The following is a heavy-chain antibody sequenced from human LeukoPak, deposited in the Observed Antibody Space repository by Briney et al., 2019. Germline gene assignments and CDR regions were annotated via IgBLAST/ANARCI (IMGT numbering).Heavy chain of an antibody. Sequence: SETLSLTCAVYGGSFSGHYWSWIRQPPGKGLEWVGEINHSGSTNYNPSLESRVTISVDTSKNHFSLKLSSVTAADTTVYYCASGQYYDLWSGYYVDWGQGTLVTVSA. V-gene: IGHV4-34*01. CDR1: GGSFSGHY. CDR3: ASGQYYDLWSGYYVD. D-gene: IGHD3-3*01. J-gene: IGHJ4*02. CDR2: INHSGST.